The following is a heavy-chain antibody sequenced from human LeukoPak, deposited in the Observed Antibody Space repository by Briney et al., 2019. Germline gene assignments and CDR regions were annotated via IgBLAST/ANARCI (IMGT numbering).Heavy chain of an antibody. V-gene: IGHV4-34*01. J-gene: IGHJ5*02. CDR3: ARGRGGYYGSGRPNWFDP. CDR2: INHSGST. Sequence: PSETLSLTCAVYGGSFSGYYWSWIRQLPGKGLEWIGEINHSGSTNYNPSLKSRVTISVDTSKDQFSLKLSSVTAADTAVYYCARGRGGYYGSGRPNWFDPWGQGTLVTVSS. D-gene: IGHD3-10*01. CDR1: GGSFSGYY.